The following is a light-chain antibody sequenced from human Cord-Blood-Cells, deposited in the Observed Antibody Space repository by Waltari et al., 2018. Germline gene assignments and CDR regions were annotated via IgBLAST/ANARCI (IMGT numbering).Light chain of an antibody. J-gene: IGKJ2*03. CDR3: QQYYSTPYS. CDR1: QSVLYCSNNKNY. CDR2: WAS. Sequence: DIVLTQSPDSLAVSLAERATINCKSSQSVLYCSNNKNYLAWYQQKPGQPPKLLIYWASTRESGVPDRFSGSGSGTDFTLTISSLQAEDVAVYYCQQYYSTPYSFGQGTKLEIK. V-gene: IGKV4-1*01.